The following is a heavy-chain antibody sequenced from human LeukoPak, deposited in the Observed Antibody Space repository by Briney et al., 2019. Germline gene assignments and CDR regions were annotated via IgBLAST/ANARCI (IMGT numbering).Heavy chain of an antibody. Sequence: PSETLSLTCTVSGDSISSYYWSWIRQPPGKVLEWIGYVHYSGSTNYHPSLKSRVTISVDTSKNQFSLKLSSVTAADAAVYYCARHSSLQGYYFDYWGQGTLVTVSS. CDR2: VHYSGST. D-gene: IGHD6-6*01. J-gene: IGHJ4*02. CDR1: GDSISSYY. CDR3: ARHSSLQGYYFDY. V-gene: IGHV4-59*08.